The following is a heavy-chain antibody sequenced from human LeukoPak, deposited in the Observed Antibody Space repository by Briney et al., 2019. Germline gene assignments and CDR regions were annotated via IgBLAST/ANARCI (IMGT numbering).Heavy chain of an antibody. V-gene: IGHV1-18*01. CDR1: GYTFTNYG. Sequence: ASVKVSCKASGYTFTNYGISWVRHSPGQGLEWMGWISAYTDNTNYAQKIQGRVTMTTDTSTSTAYMELRSLRSDDTAVYYCARSGVGYYYDSSGYYPLDYWGQGTLVTVSS. CDR2: ISAYTDNT. D-gene: IGHD3-22*01. CDR3: ARSGVGYYYDSSGYYPLDY. J-gene: IGHJ4*02.